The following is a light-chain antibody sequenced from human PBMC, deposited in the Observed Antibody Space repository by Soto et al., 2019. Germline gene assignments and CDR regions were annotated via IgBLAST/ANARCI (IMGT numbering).Light chain of an antibody. CDR2: GNS. V-gene: IGLV1-40*01. CDR3: KSYDTSLSGRV. J-gene: IGLJ3*02. CDR1: SSNIGAGYD. Sequence: QSALTQPPSVSGAPGQRVTISCTGRSSNIGAGYDVHWYQHIPGTAPKLLISGNSNRPSGVPGRFSGSKSGTSASLAITGLQTEDEVDYYCKSYDTSLSGRVFGGGTKLTVL.